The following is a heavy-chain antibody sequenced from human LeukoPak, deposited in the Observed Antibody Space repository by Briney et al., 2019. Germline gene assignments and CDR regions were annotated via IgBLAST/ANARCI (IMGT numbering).Heavy chain of an antibody. V-gene: IGHV3-74*01. CDR2: IHSDGSTT. Sequence: GESLRLSCAASGFTFSNYWMHWVRQAPGKGLVWVSRIHSDGSTTSYADSVKGRFTISRDNAKNTLYLQMNSLRAEDTAVYYCARSTYYYDSSGYFEFDYWGQGTLVTVSS. CDR1: GFTFSNYW. J-gene: IGHJ4*02. D-gene: IGHD3-22*01. CDR3: ARSTYYYDSSGYFEFDY.